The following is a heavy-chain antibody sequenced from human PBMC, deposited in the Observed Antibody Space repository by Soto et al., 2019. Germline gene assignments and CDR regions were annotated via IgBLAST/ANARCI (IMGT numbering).Heavy chain of an antibody. Sequence: SETLSLTCTVSGGSISSDYWGWIRQPPGKGLEWIGYVSSSGTSNYNPSLKSRITISLDTSKNQFSLRLSSVTAADTAVYYCARYYDFWTGLDYWGQGILVTVSS. CDR2: VSSSGTS. V-gene: IGHV4-59*13. CDR3: ARYYDFWTGLDY. J-gene: IGHJ4*02. CDR1: GGSISSDY. D-gene: IGHD3-3*01.